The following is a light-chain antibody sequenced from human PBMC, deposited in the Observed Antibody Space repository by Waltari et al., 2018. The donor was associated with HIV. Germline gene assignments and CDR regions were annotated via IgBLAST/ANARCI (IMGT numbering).Light chain of an antibody. Sequence: SYVLTQPPSVSVAPGQTARITCGGDNIGGPRVHWYQQKPGQAPVLVVHDDSDRPSGIPGRFSGSNSGNTATLTISRVEAGDEADYYCQVWDRGSEGVFGGGTKLTVL. V-gene: IGLV3-21*02. CDR2: DDS. CDR3: QVWDRGSEGV. J-gene: IGLJ3*02. CDR1: NIGGPR.